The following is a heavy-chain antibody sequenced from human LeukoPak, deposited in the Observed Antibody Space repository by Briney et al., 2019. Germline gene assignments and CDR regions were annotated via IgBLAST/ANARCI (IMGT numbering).Heavy chain of an antibody. D-gene: IGHD3-10*01. CDR3: ARLLSPGWFDP. V-gene: IGHV4-39*01. CDR1: GGSISSSGSY. J-gene: IGHJ5*02. Sequence: SETLSLTCTVSGGSISSSGSYWAWIRQPPGKGLEWIANVYYNGNTYYNSFLKSRVTISVDTSKKQFFLNLRSVTAADTAVYYCARLLSPGWFDPWGQGTLVTVSS. CDR2: VYYNGNT.